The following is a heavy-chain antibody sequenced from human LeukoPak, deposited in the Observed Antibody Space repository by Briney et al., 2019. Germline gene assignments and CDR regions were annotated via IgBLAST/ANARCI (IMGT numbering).Heavy chain of an antibody. D-gene: IGHD2-15*01. V-gene: IGHV3-23*01. Sequence: PGGSLRLSSAASGFTFSNYAMSWGPQAPGKGLQWVSAISGSGGSTYYADSVKGRFTISRDNSKNTLYLQMNSLRAEDTAVYYCAKRGDVVVVAATDYWGQGTLVTVSS. CDR3: AKRGDVVVVAATDY. CDR2: ISGSGGST. J-gene: IGHJ4*02. CDR1: GFTFSNYA.